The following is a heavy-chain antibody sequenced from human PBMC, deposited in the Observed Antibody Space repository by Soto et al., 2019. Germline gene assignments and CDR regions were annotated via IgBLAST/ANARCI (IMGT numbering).Heavy chain of an antibody. J-gene: IGHJ4*02. CDR1: GGSISGSSYY. V-gene: IGHV4-39*01. D-gene: IGHD3-10*01. CDR2: IYYSGST. CDR3: ASAGGIYYYGSGSYHYSFDH. Sequence: SETLSLTCTVSGGSISGSSYYWGWIRQPPGKGLEWIGNIYYSGSTYYNPSLKSRVTISVDTSKNQFSLKLSSVTAADAAVYYCASAGGIYYYGSGSYHYSFDHWGPGFRFTVSS.